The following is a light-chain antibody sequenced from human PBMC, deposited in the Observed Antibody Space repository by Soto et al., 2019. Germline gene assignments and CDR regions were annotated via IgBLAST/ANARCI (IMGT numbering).Light chain of an antibody. CDR1: QSVSSY. CDR3: QQRSNWPT. CDR2: DAS. Sequence: EIVLTHSPATLSLSPGERATLSCRASQSVSSYLAWYQQKPGQAPRLLIYDASNRATGIPARFSGSGSGTDFPLTISSLEPEDFAVYYCQQRSNWPTFGQGTRLEIK. V-gene: IGKV3-11*01. J-gene: IGKJ5*01.